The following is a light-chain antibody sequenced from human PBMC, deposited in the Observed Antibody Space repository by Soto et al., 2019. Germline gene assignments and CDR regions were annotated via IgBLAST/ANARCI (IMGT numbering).Light chain of an antibody. CDR1: QSVSSN. J-gene: IGKJ5*01. Sequence: ILMTQSPATLSVSPGERATLSCRASQSVSSNLAWYQQKPGQAPRLLIYGASTRATGIPARLSASGSGTDFTLTISRMEPEDSAVYYCQQYHNSITFGQGTRLEIK. V-gene: IGKV3-15*01. CDR3: QQYHNSIT. CDR2: GAS.